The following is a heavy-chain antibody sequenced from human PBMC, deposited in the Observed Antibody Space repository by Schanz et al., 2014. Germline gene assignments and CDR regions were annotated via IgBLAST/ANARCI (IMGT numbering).Heavy chain of an antibody. CDR2: IIPVLNIA. CDR3: ARGQRRTIGRPFGP. D-gene: IGHD6-25*01. CDR1: GGTFSSYT. Sequence: QLQLVQSGAEVKKPGSSVKVSCKLSGGTFSSYTISWMRQAPGQGLEWMGKIIPVLNIATYAQRFQGRVTFTADKSTSTAYMELSSLASEDTAVYYCARGQRRTIGRPFGPWGQGTLVTVSS. J-gene: IGHJ5*02. V-gene: IGHV1-69*02.